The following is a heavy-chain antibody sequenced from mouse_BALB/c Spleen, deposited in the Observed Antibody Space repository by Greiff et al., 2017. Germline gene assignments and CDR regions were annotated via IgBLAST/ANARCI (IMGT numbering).Heavy chain of an antibody. CDR3: ARGGTMITTGFDY. Sequence: QVQLQQPGAELVKPGASVKMSCKASGYTFTSYNMHWVKQTPGQGLEWIGAIYPGNGDTSYNQKFKGKATLTADKSSSTAYMQLSSLTSEDSAVYYCARGGTMITTGFDYWGQGTTLTVSS. D-gene: IGHD2-4*01. CDR2: IYPGNGDT. J-gene: IGHJ2*01. CDR1: GYTFTSYN. V-gene: IGHV1-12*01.